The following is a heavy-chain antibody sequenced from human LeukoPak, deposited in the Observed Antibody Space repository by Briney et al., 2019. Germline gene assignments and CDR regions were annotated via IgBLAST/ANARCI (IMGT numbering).Heavy chain of an antibody. V-gene: IGHV4-59*08. D-gene: IGHD3-22*01. CDR3: ARLATYYYDSSGSPGGRYFDY. J-gene: IGHJ4*02. CDR2: IYYSGST. Sequence: SETLSLTCTVSGGSISSYYWSWIRQPPGKGLEWIGYIYYSGSTNYNPSLKSRVTISVDTSKNQFSLKLSSVTAADTAVYYCARLATYYYDSSGSPGGRYFDYWGQGTLVTVSS. CDR1: GGSISSYY.